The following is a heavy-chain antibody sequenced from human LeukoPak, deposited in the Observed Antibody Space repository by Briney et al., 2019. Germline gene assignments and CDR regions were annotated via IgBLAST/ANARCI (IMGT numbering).Heavy chain of an antibody. CDR3: ARRPLLLRAYGWFDP. D-gene: IGHD3-22*01. CDR2: IYTSGST. Sequence: SQTLSLTCTVSGGSISSGSYYWSWIRQPAGKGLEWIGRIYTSGSTNYNPSLKSRVTISVDTSKNQFSLKLSSVTAADTAVYYCARRPLLLRAYGWFDPWGQGTLVTVSS. CDR1: GGSISSGSYY. J-gene: IGHJ5*02. V-gene: IGHV4-61*02.